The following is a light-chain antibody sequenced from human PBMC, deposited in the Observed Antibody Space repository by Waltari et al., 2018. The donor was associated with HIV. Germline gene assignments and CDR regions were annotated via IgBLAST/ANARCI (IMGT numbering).Light chain of an antibody. CDR2: GNS. CDR3: QSYDSSLSAWV. Sequence: QSVLTQPPSVSGAPGQRVTISCTGSSSNIGAGYDVHWYQQLPGTAPNLLIYGNSNRPSGVPDRCSGSKSGTSAPLAITGLQAEDEADYYCQSYDSSLSAWVFGGGTRLTVL. J-gene: IGLJ3*02. V-gene: IGLV1-40*01. CDR1: SSNIGAGYD.